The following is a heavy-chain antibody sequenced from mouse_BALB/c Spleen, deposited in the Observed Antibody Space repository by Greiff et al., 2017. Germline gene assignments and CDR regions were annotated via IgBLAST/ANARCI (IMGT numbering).Heavy chain of an antibody. J-gene: IGHJ4*01. V-gene: IGHV3-2*02. Sequence: EVQLVESGPGLVKPSQSLSLTCTVTGYSITSDYAWNWIRQFPGNKLEWMGYISYSGSTSYNPSLKSRISITRDTSKNQFFLQLNSVTTEDTATYYCARMNNYYAMDYWGQGTSVTVSS. CDR2: ISYSGST. CDR3: ARMNNYYAMDY. CDR1: GYSITSDYA.